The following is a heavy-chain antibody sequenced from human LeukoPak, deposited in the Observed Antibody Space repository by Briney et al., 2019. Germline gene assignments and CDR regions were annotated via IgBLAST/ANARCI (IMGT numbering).Heavy chain of an antibody. D-gene: IGHD3-9*01. CDR1: GGSVSSGRYY. V-gene: IGHV4-61*01. Sequence: SETLSLTRTVSGGSVSSGRYYWSCIRQPPGKRLEWSGDIYYSVSTNYNTPLKRRVTISLETSKNQLSLKLSSVTAADTAVYYCARRLRYFAWLPQSPVDYWGQGTLVTVSS. CDR2: IYYSVST. CDR3: ARRLRYFAWLPQSPVDY. J-gene: IGHJ4*02.